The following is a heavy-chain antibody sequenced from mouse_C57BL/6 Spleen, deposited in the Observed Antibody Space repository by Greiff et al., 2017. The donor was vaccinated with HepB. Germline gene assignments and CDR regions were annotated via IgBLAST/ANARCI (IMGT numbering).Heavy chain of an antibody. CDR1: GYTFTSYW. J-gene: IGHJ2*01. CDR2: IYPSDSET. Sequence: QVQLQQPGAELVRPGSSVKLSCKASGYTFTSYWMDWVKQRPGQGLEWIGNIYPSDSETHYNQKFKNKATLTVDKSSSTAYMQLSSLTSEDSAVYDCAREVYYGSCYDFDYWGQGTTLTVSS. CDR3: AREVYYGSCYDFDY. V-gene: IGHV1-61*01. D-gene: IGHD1-1*01.